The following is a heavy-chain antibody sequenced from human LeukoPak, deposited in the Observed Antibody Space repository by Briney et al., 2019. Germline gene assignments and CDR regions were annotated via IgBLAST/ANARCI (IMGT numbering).Heavy chain of an antibody. Sequence: SETLSLTCTVSGGSISSYYWSWIRQPPGKGLEWIGYIYYSGSTNYNPSLKSRVTISVDTSKNQFSLKLSSVTAADTAVYYCARDHEVPSYYFNWFDPWGQGTLVTVSS. CDR2: IYYSGST. J-gene: IGHJ5*02. D-gene: IGHD3-10*01. V-gene: IGHV4-59*01. CDR3: ARDHEVPSYYFNWFDP. CDR1: GGSISSYY.